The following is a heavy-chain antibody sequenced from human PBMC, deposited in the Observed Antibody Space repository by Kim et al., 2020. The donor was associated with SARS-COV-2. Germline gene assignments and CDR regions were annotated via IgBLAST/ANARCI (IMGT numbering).Heavy chain of an antibody. D-gene: IGHD3-16*01. CDR3: ARRWGGAMSYFDY. CDR1: GYSFTTYW. Sequence: GESLKISCKASGYSFTTYWISWVRQMPGKGLEWMGRIDPSDSSTNYSPSFQGHVTISDDKSISTAYLQWSSLKASDTAIYYWARRWGGAMSYFDYWGQGTLVTVSS. J-gene: IGHJ4*02. V-gene: IGHV5-10-1*01. CDR2: IDPSDSST.